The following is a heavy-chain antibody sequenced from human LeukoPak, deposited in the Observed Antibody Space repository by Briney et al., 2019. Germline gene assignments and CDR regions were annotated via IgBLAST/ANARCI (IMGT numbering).Heavy chain of an antibody. CDR2: INHSGST. CDR1: GGSFSGYY. V-gene: IGHV4-34*01. J-gene: IGHJ4*02. Sequence: SETLSLTCAVYGGSFSGYYWSWIRQPPGKGLEWIGEINHSGSTNYNPSLKSRVTISVDTSKNQFSLKLSSVTAADTAVYYRARVRVRGVNDYWGQGTLVTVSS. D-gene: IGHD3-10*01. CDR3: ARVRVRGVNDY.